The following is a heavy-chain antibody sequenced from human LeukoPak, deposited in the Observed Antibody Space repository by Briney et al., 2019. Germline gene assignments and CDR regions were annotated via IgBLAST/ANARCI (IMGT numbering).Heavy chain of an antibody. V-gene: IGHV4-34*01. J-gene: IGHJ5*02. D-gene: IGHD3-16*01. CDR2: INHSGST. Sequence: SETLSLTCAVYGGSFSGCYWSWIRQPPGKGLEWIGEINHSGSTNYNPSLKSRVTISVDTSKNQFSLKLSSVTAADTAVYYCARGGGVAAHNWFDPWGQGTLVTVSS. CDR3: ARGGGVAAHNWFDP. CDR1: GGSFSGCY.